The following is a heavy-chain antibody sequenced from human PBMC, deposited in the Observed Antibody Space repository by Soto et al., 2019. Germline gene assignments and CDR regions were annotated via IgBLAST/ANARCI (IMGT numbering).Heavy chain of an antibody. J-gene: IGHJ4*02. Sequence: QVQLVQSGAEVKKPGSSVKVSCKASGGTFSSYAISWVRQAPGQGLEWMGGIIPIFGTANYAQKFQGRVTITADASTSTAYMGLSSLKPEDTAVYYCSRPPGRSWSSDYFDYWGQGTLVTVSS. CDR1: GGTFSSYA. D-gene: IGHD6-13*01. V-gene: IGHV1-69*01. CDR2: IIPIFGTA. CDR3: SRPPGRSWSSDYFDY.